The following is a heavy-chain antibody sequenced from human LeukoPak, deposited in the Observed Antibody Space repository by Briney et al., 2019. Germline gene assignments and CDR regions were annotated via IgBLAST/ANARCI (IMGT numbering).Heavy chain of an antibody. V-gene: IGHV4-34*01. CDR2: INHSGST. CDR3: ARPLYYGSGSPAR. J-gene: IGHJ4*02. Sequence: SETLSLTCAVYGGSFSGYYWSCIRQPPGKGLEWIGEINHSGSTNYNPSLKSRVTISVDTSKNQFSLKLSSVTAADTAVYYCARPLYYGSGSPARWGQGTLVTVSS. D-gene: IGHD3-10*01. CDR1: GGSFSGYY.